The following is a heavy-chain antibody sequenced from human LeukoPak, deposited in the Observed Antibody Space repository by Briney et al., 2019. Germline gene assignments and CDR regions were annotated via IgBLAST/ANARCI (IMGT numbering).Heavy chain of an antibody. CDR1: GFTVSSNY. CDR2: IYSGGSA. J-gene: IGHJ4*02. V-gene: IGHV3-53*01. D-gene: IGHD6-13*01. Sequence: GGSLRLSCAASGFTVSSNYMSWVRQAPGKGLEWVSVIYSGGSAYYADSVKGRFIISRDNSKSTLYLQMNNLRAEDTAVYYCARDDRAAAGTDYWGQGTLVTVSS. CDR3: ARDDRAAAGTDY.